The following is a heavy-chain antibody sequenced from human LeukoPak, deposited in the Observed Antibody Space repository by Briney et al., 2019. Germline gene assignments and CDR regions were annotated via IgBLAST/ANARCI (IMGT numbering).Heavy chain of an antibody. V-gene: IGHV3-23*01. J-gene: IGHJ3*02. CDR2: ISGSGGST. D-gene: IGHD3-22*01. Sequence: PGGSLRLSCAASGFTFSSYAMSWVCQAPGKGLEWVSAISGSGGSTYYADSVKGRFTISRDNSKNTLYLQMNSLRAEDTAVYYCARGLLNYYDSSGSPLDAFDIWGQGTMVTVSS. CDR1: GFTFSSYA. CDR3: ARGLLNYYDSSGSPLDAFDI.